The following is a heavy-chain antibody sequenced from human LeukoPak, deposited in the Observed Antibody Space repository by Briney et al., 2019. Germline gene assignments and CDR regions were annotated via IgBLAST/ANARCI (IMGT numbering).Heavy chain of an antibody. V-gene: IGHV3-21*01. J-gene: IGHJ4*02. CDR2: ISSSGNHV. CDR3: ARDRAYYDSSGYLGDLDY. D-gene: IGHD3-22*01. Sequence: TGGSLRLSCAASGFTFSSYSMNWVRQAPGKGLQWVSSISSSGNHVYYADSMKGRFTISRDNAKNSLYLQMNSLRAEDTAVYYCARDRAYYDSSGYLGDLDYWGQGTLVTVSS. CDR1: GFTFSSYS.